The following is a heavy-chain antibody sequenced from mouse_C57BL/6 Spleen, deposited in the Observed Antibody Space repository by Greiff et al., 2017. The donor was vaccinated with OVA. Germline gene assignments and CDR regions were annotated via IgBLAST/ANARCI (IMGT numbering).Heavy chain of an antibody. Sequence: VQLQQSGAELVRPGASVTLSCKASGYTFTDYEMHWVKQTPVHGLEWIGAIDPETGGTAYNQKFKGKAILTADKSSSTAYMELRSLTSDDSAVYYCTRSTVVATDFDVWGTGTTVTVSS. CDR3: TRSTVVATDFDV. J-gene: IGHJ1*03. V-gene: IGHV1-15*01. D-gene: IGHD1-1*01. CDR2: IDPETGGT. CDR1: GYTFTDYE.